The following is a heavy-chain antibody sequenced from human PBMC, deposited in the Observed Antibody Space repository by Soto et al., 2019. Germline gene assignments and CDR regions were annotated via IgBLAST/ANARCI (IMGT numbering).Heavy chain of an antibody. J-gene: IGHJ4*02. Sequence: VQLLESGGGLIQPGGSLRLSCAASGFTFSYGIHWLRQAPGKGLVWVAYISYDSSNKFYGDSVKGRYTISRDNSKNTQFLQMNSLRAEDTAVYYCAKLVRGYCSGNTCDDYWGQGTLVAVSS. CDR3: AKLVRGYCSGNTCDDY. CDR1: GFTFSYG. CDR2: ISYDSSNK. V-gene: IGHV3-30*18. D-gene: IGHD2-15*01.